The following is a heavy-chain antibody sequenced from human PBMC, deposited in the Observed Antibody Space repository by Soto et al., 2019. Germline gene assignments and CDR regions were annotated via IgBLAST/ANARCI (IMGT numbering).Heavy chain of an antibody. CDR1: GFTFSSYG. Sequence: GESLRLSCAASGFTFSSYGMHWVRQAPGKGLEWVAVISYDGSNKYYVDSVKGRFTISRDSSKNTLYLQMNSLRAEDTAVYYCAKVHCSSTTCYPNYYYYYGMDVWGQGTTVTVSS. J-gene: IGHJ6*02. D-gene: IGHD2-2*01. CDR2: ISYDGSNK. V-gene: IGHV3-30*18. CDR3: AKVHCSSTTCYPNYYYYYGMDV.